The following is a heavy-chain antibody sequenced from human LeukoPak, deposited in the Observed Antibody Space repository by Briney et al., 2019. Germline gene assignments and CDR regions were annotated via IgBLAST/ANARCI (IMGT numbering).Heavy chain of an antibody. CDR3: TSRGYSGYDWAAFDI. Sequence: RSGGSLRLSCAASGFTFSGSAIHWVRQASGKGLEWVGRIRSKANTYATAYAASVKGRFTISRDDSKNTAYLQMNSLKTEDTAVYYCTSRGYSGYDWAAFDIWGQGTMVTVSS. D-gene: IGHD5-12*01. J-gene: IGHJ3*02. V-gene: IGHV3-73*01. CDR1: GFTFSGSA. CDR2: IRSKANTYAT.